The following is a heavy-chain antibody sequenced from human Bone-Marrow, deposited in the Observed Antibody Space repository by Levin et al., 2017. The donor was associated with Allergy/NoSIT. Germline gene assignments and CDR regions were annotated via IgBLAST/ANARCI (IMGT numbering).Heavy chain of an antibody. Sequence: GESLKISCKGSGYRFSSHWIAWVRQIPGKGLEWMGSFYPGDSETRDNPSFQGQVTISADKSITTAYLQWGTLKASDTAIYYCARHGGFCSGGSCYGGNYYYDMDVWGQGTTVIVS. CDR2: FYPGDSET. D-gene: IGHD2-15*01. CDR1: GYRFSSHW. J-gene: IGHJ6*02. CDR3: ARHGGFCSGGSCYGGNYYYDMDV. V-gene: IGHV5-51*01.